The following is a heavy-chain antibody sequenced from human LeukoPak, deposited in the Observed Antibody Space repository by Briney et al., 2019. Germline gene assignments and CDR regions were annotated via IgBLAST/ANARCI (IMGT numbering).Heavy chain of an antibody. CDR1: GFTFSSYA. Sequence: GGSLRLSCAASGFTFSSYAMSWVRQAPGKGLEWVSAISGSGGSTYYADSVKGRFTISRDNSKNTLYLQMNSLRAEDTAVYYCAKELNGITMVRGVISYFYYYGMDVWGQGTTVTVSS. CDR2: ISGSGGST. CDR3: AKELNGITMVRGVISYFYYYGMDV. J-gene: IGHJ6*02. V-gene: IGHV3-23*01. D-gene: IGHD3-10*01.